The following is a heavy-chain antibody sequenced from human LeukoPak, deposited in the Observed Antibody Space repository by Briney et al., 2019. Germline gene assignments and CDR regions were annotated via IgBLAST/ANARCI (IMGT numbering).Heavy chain of an antibody. Sequence: ASVKVSCKASGYTFTSYAMNWVRQAPGQGLEWMGWINTNTGNPTYAQGFTGRFVFSLDTSVSTAYLQISSLKAEDTAVYYCARGGGGLRYFDWLGYYFDYWGQGTLVTVSS. V-gene: IGHV7-4-1*02. D-gene: IGHD3-9*01. CDR1: GYTFTSYA. J-gene: IGHJ4*02. CDR3: ARGGGGLRYFDWLGYYFDY. CDR2: INTNTGNP.